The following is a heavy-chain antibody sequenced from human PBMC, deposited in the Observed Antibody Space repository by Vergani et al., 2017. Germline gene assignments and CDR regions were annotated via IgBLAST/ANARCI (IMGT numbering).Heavy chain of an antibody. CDR3: AAAASLDYYYYMDV. J-gene: IGHJ6*03. CDR2: IYYSGST. CDR1: GGSISSYY. Sequence: QVQLQESGPGLVKPSETLSLTCTVSGGSISSYYWSWIRQPPGKGLEWIGYIYYSGSTNYNPSLKSRVTISVDTSKNQFSLKLSSVTAVDTAVYYCAAAASLDYYYYMDVWGKGTTVTVSS. D-gene: IGHD2-2*01. V-gene: IGHV4-59*01.